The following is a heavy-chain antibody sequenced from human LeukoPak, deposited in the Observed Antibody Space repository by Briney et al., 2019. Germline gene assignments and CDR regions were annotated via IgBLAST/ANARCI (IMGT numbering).Heavy chain of an antibody. D-gene: IGHD2-2*01. CDR1: GFTFSSIY. V-gene: IGHV3-66*01. CDR2: MYSGGSA. J-gene: IGHJ4*02. Sequence: PGGSLRLSCAASGFTFSSIYVSWVRQAPGKGLEWVSLMYSGGSAYYSDSVKGRFTISRDNSKNTLYLQMNSLRAEDTAVYYCATGGGYCGSTSCYDYWGQGTLVTVSS. CDR3: ATGGGYCGSTSCYDY.